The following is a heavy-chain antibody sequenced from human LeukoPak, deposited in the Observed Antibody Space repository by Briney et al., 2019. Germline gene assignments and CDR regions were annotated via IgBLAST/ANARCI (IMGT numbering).Heavy chain of an antibody. J-gene: IGHJ4*02. D-gene: IGHD1-1*01. Sequence: QPGRSLRLSCAASGFTFDDYAMHWVRQAPGKGLEWVSGISWNSGSIGYADSVKGRFTISRDNAKNSLYLQMNSLRAEDTALYYCAKDISNWNDGWGENYFDYWGQGTLVTVSS. CDR2: ISWNSGSI. V-gene: IGHV3-9*01. CDR3: AKDISNWNDGWGENYFDY. CDR1: GFTFDDYA.